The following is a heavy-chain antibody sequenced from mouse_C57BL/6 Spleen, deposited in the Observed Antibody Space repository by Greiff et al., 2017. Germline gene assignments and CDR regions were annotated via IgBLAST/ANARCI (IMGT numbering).Heavy chain of an antibody. V-gene: IGHV1-52*01. J-gene: IGHJ2*01. Sequence: VQLQQPGAELVRPGSSVKLSCKASGYTFTSYWMHWVKQRPIQGLEWIGNIDPSDSETHYNQKFKDKATLTVDKSSSTAYMQLSSLTSEDSAVYYCASSGGNYPYYFDYWGQGTTLTVSS. CDR3: ASSGGNYPYYFDY. CDR2: IDPSDSET. CDR1: GYTFTSYW. D-gene: IGHD2-1*01.